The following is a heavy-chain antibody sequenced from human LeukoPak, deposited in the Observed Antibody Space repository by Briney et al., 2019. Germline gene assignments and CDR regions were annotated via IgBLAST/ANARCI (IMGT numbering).Heavy chain of an antibody. Sequence: SETLSLTCSVYGGTFSGYYWSWIRQPPGKGLEWIGKINHSGSTNYNPSLKSRVTISVDTSKNQFSLRLSSVTAADTAVYYCARALPHRRLMDTTMEQHWFDPWGQGTLVTVSS. J-gene: IGHJ5*02. CDR1: GGTFSGYY. CDR2: INHSGST. CDR3: ARALPHRRLMDTTMEQHWFDP. D-gene: IGHD5-18*01. V-gene: IGHV4-34*01.